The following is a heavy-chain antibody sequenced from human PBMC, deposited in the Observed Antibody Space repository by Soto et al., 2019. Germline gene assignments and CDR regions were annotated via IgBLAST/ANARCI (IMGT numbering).Heavy chain of an antibody. CDR1: XXXXXDYX. Sequence: QVQLVESGGGVVQPGRSLXLSXXGSXXXXXDYXIXXXXXAPXXXLEWVSLITYDEEYKDYVDSVKGRFTISRDNSKNTVYLQVSSLRVEDTAVYYCAKDRRRYSDLGTDYGLDVWGQGTTV. J-gene: IGHJ6*02. CDR3: AKDRRRYSDLGTDYGLDV. D-gene: IGHD2-21*01. V-gene: IGHV3-30*18. CDR2: ITYDEEYK.